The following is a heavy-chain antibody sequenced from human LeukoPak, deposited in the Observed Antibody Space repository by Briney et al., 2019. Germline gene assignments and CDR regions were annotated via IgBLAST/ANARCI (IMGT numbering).Heavy chain of an antibody. CDR3: ARSAATGGSGSDY. Sequence: EASVKVSCKASGYTFTSYGIRWVRQAPGQGREWMGWISAYNGNTNYAQKLQGRVTMTTDTSTSTAYMELRSLRSDDTAVYYCARSAATGGSGSDYWGQGTLVTVSS. CDR1: GYTFTSYG. J-gene: IGHJ4*02. V-gene: IGHV1-18*01. D-gene: IGHD1-26*01. CDR2: ISAYNGNT.